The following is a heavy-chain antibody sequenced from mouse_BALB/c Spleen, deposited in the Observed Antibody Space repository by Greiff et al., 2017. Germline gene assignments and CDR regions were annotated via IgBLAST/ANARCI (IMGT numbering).Heavy chain of an antibody. CDR3: ARDYDYAMDY. CDR2: IYPGNVNT. Sequence: VQLQQSGPELVKPGASVRISCKASGYTFTSYYIHWVKQRPGQGLEWIGWIYPGNVNTKYNEKFKGKATLTADKSSSTAYMQLSSLTSEDSAVYFCARDYDYAMDYWGQGTSVTVSS. J-gene: IGHJ4*01. CDR1: GYTFTSYY. V-gene: IGHV1S56*01. D-gene: IGHD1-1*02.